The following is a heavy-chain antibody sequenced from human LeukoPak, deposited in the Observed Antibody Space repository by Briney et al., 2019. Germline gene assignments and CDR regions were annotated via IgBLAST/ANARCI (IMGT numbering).Heavy chain of an antibody. CDR3: ARHGSITMVRGRLRYYYMDV. CDR1: GFTFSSYA. D-gene: IGHD3-10*01. V-gene: IGHV3-23*01. J-gene: IGHJ6*03. Sequence: GGSLRLSCAASGFTFSSYAMSWVRQAPGKGLEWVSSLSTSGASTYYADSVKGRFTISRDNSKNTLYLQMNSLRAEDTAVYYCARHGSITMVRGRLRYYYMDVWGKGTTVTISS. CDR2: LSTSGAST.